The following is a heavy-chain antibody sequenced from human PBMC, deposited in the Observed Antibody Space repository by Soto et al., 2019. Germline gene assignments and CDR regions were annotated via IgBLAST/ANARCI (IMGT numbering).Heavy chain of an antibody. D-gene: IGHD6-13*01. CDR2: ISWDDDK. J-gene: IGHJ5*02. V-gene: IGHV2-5*02. CDR3: AHSSAGGPWGWFEP. CDR1: AFSRTATGVG. Sequence: QITLKESGPTLLKPTQSLTPTCTVSAFSRTATGVGLGWIRQPPGQALQWLALISWDDDKRYSPTLNNTGTIARDTSKNQVVLPMTNMDPVNTASYYCAHSSAGGPWGWFEPWGQGTLVTVSS.